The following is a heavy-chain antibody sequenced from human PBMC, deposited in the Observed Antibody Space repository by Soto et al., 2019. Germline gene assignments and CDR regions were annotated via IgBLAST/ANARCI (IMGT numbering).Heavy chain of an antibody. CDR3: ARELIAARPVRPRIYGMDV. J-gene: IGHJ6*02. D-gene: IGHD6-6*01. Sequence: GGSLRLSCAASGFTFSSYSMNWVRQAPGKGLEWVSYISSSSSTIYYADSVKGRFTISRDNAKNSLYLQMNSLRDEDTAVYYCARELIAARPVRPRIYGMDVWGQGTTVTVSS. V-gene: IGHV3-48*02. CDR1: GFTFSSYS. CDR2: ISSSSSTI.